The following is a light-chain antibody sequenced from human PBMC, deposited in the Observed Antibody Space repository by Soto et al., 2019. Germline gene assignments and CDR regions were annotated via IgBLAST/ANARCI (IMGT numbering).Light chain of an antibody. CDR1: ALPKKY. CDR2: EDI. J-gene: IGLJ2*01. V-gene: IGLV3-10*01. Sequence: SYELTQPPSVSVSPGQTARITCFGDALPKKYAYWYQQKSGQAPVLVIYEDIKRPSGIPERFSGSNSGTMATLTISGAQVDDEADYYCYSTDSSNNHRVFGGGTKLTVL. CDR3: YSTDSSNNHRV.